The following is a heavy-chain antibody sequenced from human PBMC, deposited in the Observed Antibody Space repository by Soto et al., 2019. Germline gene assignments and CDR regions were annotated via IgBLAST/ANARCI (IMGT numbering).Heavy chain of an antibody. J-gene: IGHJ3*02. CDR2: IIPILGIA. CDR3: ARGILYSSGWYGDAFDI. CDR1: GGTFSSYT. D-gene: IGHD6-19*01. V-gene: IGHV1-69*02. Sequence: SVNVSCKASGGTFSSYTISWVRQAPGQGLEWMGRIIPILGIANYAQKFQGRVTITADKSTSTAYMELSSLRSEDTAVYYCARGILYSSGWYGDAFDILGQGTMVIV.